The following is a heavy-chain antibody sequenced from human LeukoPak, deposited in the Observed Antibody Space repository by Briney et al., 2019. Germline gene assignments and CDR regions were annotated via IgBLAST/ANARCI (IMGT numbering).Heavy chain of an antibody. CDR1: GITISSAW. CDR3: TSPPD. Sequence: PGGSLRLSCEASGITISSAWMSWVRQPPGKGREYVGRIMSESDGGTTDHAAPVKGRFTISRDDPKNTLYLQMNSLTIENTAVYYCTSPPDWGQGTLVTVSP. J-gene: IGHJ4*02. V-gene: IGHV3-15*01. CDR2: IMSESDGGTT.